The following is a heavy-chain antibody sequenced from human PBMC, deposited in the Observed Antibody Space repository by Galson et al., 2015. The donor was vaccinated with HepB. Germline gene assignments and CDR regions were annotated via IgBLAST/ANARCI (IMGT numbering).Heavy chain of an antibody. Sequence: SCKASGYTFTSYGISWVRRAPGQGLEWMGWISAYNGNTNYAQKLQGRVTMTTDTSTSTAYMELRSLRSDDTAVYYCARETGWWNNTWFDPWGQGTLVTVSS. J-gene: IGHJ5*02. D-gene: IGHD1/OR15-1a*01. CDR1: GYTFTSYG. V-gene: IGHV1-18*01. CDR3: ARETGWWNNTWFDP. CDR2: ISAYNGNT.